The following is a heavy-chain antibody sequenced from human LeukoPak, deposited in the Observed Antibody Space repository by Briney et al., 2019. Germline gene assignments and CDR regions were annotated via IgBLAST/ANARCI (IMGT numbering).Heavy chain of an antibody. CDR2: IYYSGST. J-gene: IGHJ4*02. V-gene: IGHV4-59*12. CDR3: ARERCRSSTSCSFDY. D-gene: IGHD2-2*01. CDR1: GGSISSYY. Sequence: SETLSLTCTVSGGSISSYYWSWIRQPPGKGLEWIGYIYYSGSTNYNPSLKSRVTISVDTSKNQFSLKLSSVTAADTAVYYCARERCRSSTSCSFDYWGQGTLVTVSS.